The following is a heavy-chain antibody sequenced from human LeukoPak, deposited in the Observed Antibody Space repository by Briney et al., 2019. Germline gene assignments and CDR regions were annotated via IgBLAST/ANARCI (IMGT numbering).Heavy chain of an antibody. CDR2: ISVYNGST. Sequence: ASVKVSCKTSEYTFTSYGISWVRQAPGQGLEWMGWISVYNGSTNYAQKFQGRVTMTTDTSTSTAYMELRSLRSDDTAVYYCARDIKRSRARWENLGFDPWGQGTLVTVSS. CDR3: ARDIKRSRARWENLGFDP. CDR1: EYTFTSYG. D-gene: IGHD1-14*01. V-gene: IGHV1-18*01. J-gene: IGHJ5*02.